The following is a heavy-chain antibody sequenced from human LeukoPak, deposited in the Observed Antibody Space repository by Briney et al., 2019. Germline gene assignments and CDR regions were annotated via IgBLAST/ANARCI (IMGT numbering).Heavy chain of an antibody. CDR3: AREAEAKYSNYVDY. J-gene: IGHJ4*02. CDR2: IHYSGST. D-gene: IGHD4-11*01. Sequence: PSETLSLTCTVSGGSISSYYWSWIRQPPGKGLEWIGYIHYSGSTNYNPFLKSRVTISVDTSKNQFSLKLSSVTAADTAVYYCAREAEAKYSNYVDYWGQGTLVTVSS. CDR1: GGSISSYY. V-gene: IGHV4-59*01.